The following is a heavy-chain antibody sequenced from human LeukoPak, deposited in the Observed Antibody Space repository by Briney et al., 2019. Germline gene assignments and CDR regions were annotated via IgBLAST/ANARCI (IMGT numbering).Heavy chain of an antibody. D-gene: IGHD1-26*01. V-gene: IGHV4-38-2*01. J-gene: IGHJ4*02. CDR3: ARGATTAFHFDY. CDR2: IYRSGST. Sequence: PSETLSLTCAVSGYSISSGYYWGWIRQLPGKGLEWIGTIYRSGSTYYNNPSLKSRVTISVDTSKNQFSLKLSSVTAADTAVYYCARGATTAFHFDYWGQGTLVTVSS. CDR1: GYSISSGYY.